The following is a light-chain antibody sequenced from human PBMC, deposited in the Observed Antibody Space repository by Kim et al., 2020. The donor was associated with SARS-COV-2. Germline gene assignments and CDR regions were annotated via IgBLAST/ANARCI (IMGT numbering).Light chain of an antibody. Sequence: EIVLTQSPATLSLSPGERATLSCRASQSVSSYLAWYQQKPGQAPRLLICDVSNRATGIPARFSGSGSGTDFTLTISSLEPEDFAVYYCQQRSNWTITFGQGTRLGIK. J-gene: IGKJ5*01. V-gene: IGKV3-11*01. CDR2: DVS. CDR3: QQRSNWTIT. CDR1: QSVSSY.